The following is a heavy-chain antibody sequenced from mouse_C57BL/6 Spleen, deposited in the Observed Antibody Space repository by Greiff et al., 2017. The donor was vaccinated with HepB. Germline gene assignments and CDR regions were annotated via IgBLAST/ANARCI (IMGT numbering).Heavy chain of an antibody. D-gene: IGHD2-2*01. CDR3: ARCSWLRRVPFDY. CDR2: INPGSGGT. CDR1: GYAFTNYL. Sequence: QVQLQQSGAELVRPGTSVKVSCKASGYAFTNYLIEWVKQRPGQGLEWIGVINPGSGGTNYNEKFKGKATLTADKSSSTAYMQLSSLTSEDSAVYFCARCSWLRRVPFDYWGQGTTLTVSS. V-gene: IGHV1-54*01. J-gene: IGHJ2*01.